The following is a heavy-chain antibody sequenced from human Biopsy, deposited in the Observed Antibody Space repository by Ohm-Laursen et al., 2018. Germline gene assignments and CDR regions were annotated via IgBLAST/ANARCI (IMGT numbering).Heavy chain of an antibody. CDR2: IFNSANT. J-gene: IGHJ3*02. D-gene: IGHD1-26*01. CDR3: ARVEAGTYDALDI. CDR1: GGSISSGGSY. Sequence: TLSLTCTVSGGSISSGGSYWSWIRQRPGKGLEWIGYIFNSANTYYNPSLKNLITISGDTSKSQFSLKLNSVTAADTAVYYCARVEAGTYDALDIWGQGTLVAVSA. V-gene: IGHV4-31*01.